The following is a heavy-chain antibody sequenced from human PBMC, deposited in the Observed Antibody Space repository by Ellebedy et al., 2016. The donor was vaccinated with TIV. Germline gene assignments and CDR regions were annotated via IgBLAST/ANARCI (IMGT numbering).Heavy chain of an antibody. Sequence: GESLKISCAASGFTFSDYYMSWIRQAPGKGLEWVAVISYDGSNKNYADSVLGLFTISRDNSKNTLYLQMNSLRAEDTSVYYCARYKDDFWSGYFNYYYYYGMDVWGQGTTVTVSS. D-gene: IGHD3-3*01. CDR2: ISYDGSNK. CDR1: GFTFSDYY. J-gene: IGHJ6*02. V-gene: IGHV3-30*03. CDR3: ARYKDDFWSGYFNYYYYYGMDV.